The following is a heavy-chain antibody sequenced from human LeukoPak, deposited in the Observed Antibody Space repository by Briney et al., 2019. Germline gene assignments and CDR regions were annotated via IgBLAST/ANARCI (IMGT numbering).Heavy chain of an antibody. D-gene: IGHD6-19*01. CDR2: MNPNSGNT. Sequence: ASVKVSCKASGYTFTSYDINGVRQATGQGLEWMGWMNPNSGNTGYAQKFQGRVTMTRNTSISTAYMELSSLRSEDTAVYYCARGGYSSGWYKLDFDYWGQGTLVTVSS. CDR3: ARGGYSSGWYKLDFDY. V-gene: IGHV1-8*01. CDR1: GYTFTSYD. J-gene: IGHJ4*02.